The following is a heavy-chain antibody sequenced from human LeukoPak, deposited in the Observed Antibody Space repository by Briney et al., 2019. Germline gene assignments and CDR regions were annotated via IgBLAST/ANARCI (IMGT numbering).Heavy chain of an antibody. CDR3: AKDRGIVGAIRTYYFDY. Sequence: GGSLRLSCAASGFTFNNYAMSWVRQAPGKGLEWVSAISGSGGSTYYADSVKGRFTISRDNSKNTLYLQMNSLRAEDTAVYYCAKDRGIVGAIRTYYFDYWGQGTLVTVSS. J-gene: IGHJ4*02. CDR2: ISGSGGST. V-gene: IGHV3-23*01. D-gene: IGHD1-26*01. CDR1: GFTFNNYA.